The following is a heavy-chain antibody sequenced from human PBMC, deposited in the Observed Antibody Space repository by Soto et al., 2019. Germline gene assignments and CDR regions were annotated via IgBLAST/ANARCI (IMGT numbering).Heavy chain of an antibody. V-gene: IGHV3-21*01. CDR3: AREDGVVGATSAFGY. Sequence: GGSLRLSCAASGFTLTTYTMNWVRQAPGMGLEWVSSINGRGNYKYYTDSVEGRFTISRDNAQNSLYLQMNSLRAEDTAVYYCAREDGVVGATSAFGYWGQGTMVTVSS. D-gene: IGHD1-26*01. CDR2: INGRGNYK. J-gene: IGHJ4*02. CDR1: GFTLTTYT.